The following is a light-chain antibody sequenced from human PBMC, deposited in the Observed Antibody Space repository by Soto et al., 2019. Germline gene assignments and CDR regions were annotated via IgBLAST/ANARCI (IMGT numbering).Light chain of an antibody. J-gene: IGKJ1*01. V-gene: IGKV3-20*01. CDR1: QSVNSNY. Sequence: EIVLTQSPGTLSLSPGDRATLSCRASQSVNSNYLAWYQRKPGQAPRLLIYGASNRATDIPYRFSASGSGTDFPLTITRQEAEDFAVYYCQQYDSTPPTFGQGTKVEV. CDR2: GAS. CDR3: QQYDSTPPT.